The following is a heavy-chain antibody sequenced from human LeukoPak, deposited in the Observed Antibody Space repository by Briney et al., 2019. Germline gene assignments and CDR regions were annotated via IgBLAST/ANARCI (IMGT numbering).Heavy chain of an antibody. J-gene: IGHJ5*02. CDR2: IYYNGNT. CDR1: GGSISGYY. D-gene: IGHD2-15*01. Sequence: PSETLSLTCTVSGGSISGYYWSWIRQPPGKGREWIGYIYYNGNTNYNASLKGRVAMSVDTSKNQFSLNLNSVTAADTAVYYCARYYCIGDSCYRTNRLDPWGQGTLVVVSS. CDR3: ARYYCIGDSCYRTNRLDP. V-gene: IGHV4-59*01.